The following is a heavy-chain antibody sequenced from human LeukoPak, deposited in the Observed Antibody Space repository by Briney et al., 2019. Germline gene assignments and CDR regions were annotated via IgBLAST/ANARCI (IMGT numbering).Heavy chain of an antibody. V-gene: IGHV3-23*01. CDR1: GFIFTNDA. CDR3: AKNVMVKRHFDS. Sequence: GGSLRLSCAASGFIFTNDAMSWVRQAPGKGLQWVSVISGGGRTTEYADSVKGRFTISRDNSKNTVSLQMNSLRVGDTAIYYCAKNVMVKRHFDSWGQGTLVTVSS. J-gene: IGHJ4*02. D-gene: IGHD5-18*01. CDR2: ISGGGRTT.